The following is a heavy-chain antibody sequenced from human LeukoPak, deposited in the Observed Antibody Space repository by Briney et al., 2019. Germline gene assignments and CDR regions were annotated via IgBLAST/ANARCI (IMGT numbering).Heavy chain of an antibody. D-gene: IGHD6-6*01. CDR2: IYYSGST. V-gene: IGHV4-59*08. CDR1: GGSISSYY. J-gene: IGHJ4*02. CDR3: ARIAARSDY. Sequence: SETLSLTCTVSGGSISSYYWSWIRQPPGKGLEWIGYIYYSGSTNYNPSLKSRVTISVDTSKNQFSLKLSSVTAADTAVYYCARIAARSDYWGQGTLVTVSS.